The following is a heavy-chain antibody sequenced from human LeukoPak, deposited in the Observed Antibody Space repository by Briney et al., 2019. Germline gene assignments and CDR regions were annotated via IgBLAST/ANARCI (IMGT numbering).Heavy chain of an antibody. V-gene: IGHV4-34*01. CDR2: INHSGST. CDR1: GGSFSGYY. CDR3: ARERGYYYDSSGYYFGWFDP. D-gene: IGHD3-22*01. Sequence: SETLPLTCAVYGGSFSGYYWSWIRQPPGKGLEWIGEINHSGSTNYNPSLKSRVTISVDTSKNQFSLKLSSVTAADTAVYYCARERGYYYDSSGYYFGWFDPWGQGTLVTVSS. J-gene: IGHJ5*02.